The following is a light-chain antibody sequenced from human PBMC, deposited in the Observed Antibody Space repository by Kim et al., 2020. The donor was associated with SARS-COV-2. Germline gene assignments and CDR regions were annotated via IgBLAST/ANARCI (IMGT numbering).Light chain of an antibody. J-gene: IGKJ1*01. CDR3: QQLNSNPRT. CDR1: QGISSY. V-gene: IGKV1-9*01. CDR2: AAS. Sequence: DIKLTQSPSFLSASVGDRVTITCRASQGISSYLAWYQQKPGKAPKLLIYAASTLQSGVPSRFSGRGSGTEFTLTISSLQPEDFATYYCQQLNSNPRTFGQGTKVNIK.